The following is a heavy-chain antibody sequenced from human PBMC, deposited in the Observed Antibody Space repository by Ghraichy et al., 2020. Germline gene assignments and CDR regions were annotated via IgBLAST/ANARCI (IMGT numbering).Heavy chain of an antibody. CDR1: GGSFSGYY. CDR2: INHSGST. J-gene: IGHJ4*02. V-gene: IGHV4-34*01. D-gene: IGHD5-24*01. Sequence: SETLSLTCAVYGGSFSGYYWSWIRQPPGKGLEWIGEINHSGSTNYNPSLKSRVTISVDTSKNQFSLKLSSVTAADTAVYYCARTDGYNPIPFDYWGQGTLVTVSS. CDR3: ARTDGYNPIPFDY.